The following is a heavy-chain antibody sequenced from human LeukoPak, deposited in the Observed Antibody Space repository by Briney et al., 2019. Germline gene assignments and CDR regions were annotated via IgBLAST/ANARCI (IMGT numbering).Heavy chain of an antibody. J-gene: IGHJ5*02. CDR1: GGTFSSYA. CDR2: IIPIFGTA. Sequence: SVKVSCKASGGTFSSYAISWVRQAPGQGLDWMGRIIPIFGTANYAQKFQGRVTITADKSTSTAYMELSSLRSEDTAVYYCARLPNYGSGIDWFDPWGQGTLVTVSS. CDR3: ARLPNYGSGIDWFDP. D-gene: IGHD3-10*01. V-gene: IGHV1-69*06.